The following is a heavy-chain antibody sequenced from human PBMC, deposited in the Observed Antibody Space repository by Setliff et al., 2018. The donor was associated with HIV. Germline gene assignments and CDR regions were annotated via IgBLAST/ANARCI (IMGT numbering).Heavy chain of an antibody. Sequence: LRLSCVASGFIFSDRYMDWVRQAPGKGLEWIGRSRNKANSYSTEYAASVKGRFTISRDASKSSMYLQMNSLKSEDTAVYYCVRVAAGLDIWSQGILVTVSS. J-gene: IGHJ4*02. CDR2: SRNKANSYST. V-gene: IGHV3-72*01. CDR3: VRVAAGLDI. CDR1: GFIFSDRY.